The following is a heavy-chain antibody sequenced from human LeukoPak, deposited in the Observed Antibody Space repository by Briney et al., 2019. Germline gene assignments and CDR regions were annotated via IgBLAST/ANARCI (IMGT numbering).Heavy chain of an antibody. D-gene: IGHD2-8*01. Sequence: GRSLRLSCAASGFTFSSYWMSWVRQAPGKGLEWVANIKQDGSEKYYVDSVKGRFTISRDNAKNSLYLQMNSLRAEDTAVYYCARDVLVGYCTNGVCSSYAFDIWGQGTMVTVSS. J-gene: IGHJ3*02. CDR1: GFTFSSYW. CDR3: ARDVLVGYCTNGVCSSYAFDI. V-gene: IGHV3-7*05. CDR2: IKQDGSEK.